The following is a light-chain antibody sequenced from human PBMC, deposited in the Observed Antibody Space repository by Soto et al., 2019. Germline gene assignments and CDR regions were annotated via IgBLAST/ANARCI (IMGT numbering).Light chain of an antibody. J-gene: IGLJ3*02. CDR3: SSYTSSTTLV. CDR2: EVT. Sequence: QSVLTQPASVSGSPGQSITISCTGTSSDVAGYNFVSWYQQHPGKAPKLMIYEVTNRPSGVSNRFSGSKSGNTASLTISGLQAEDEAAYYCSSYTSSTTLVFGGGTKLTVL. V-gene: IGLV2-14*01. CDR1: SSDVAGYNF.